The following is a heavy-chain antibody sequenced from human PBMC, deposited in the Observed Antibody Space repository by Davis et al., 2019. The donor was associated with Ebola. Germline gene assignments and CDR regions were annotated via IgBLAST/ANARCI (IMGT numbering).Heavy chain of an antibody. Sequence: SSVTVSRLASVCTLSSYAISSVRQAPGQGLEWMGRIIPILGIANYAQTFQGRVTITADKSTSTAYMELSSLRSEDTAVYYCAREEGGGAQPGQIDYWGQGTLVTVSS. J-gene: IGHJ4*02. D-gene: IGHD2-21*01. CDR1: VCTLSSYA. V-gene: IGHV1-69*04. CDR3: AREEGGGAQPGQIDY. CDR2: IIPILGIA.